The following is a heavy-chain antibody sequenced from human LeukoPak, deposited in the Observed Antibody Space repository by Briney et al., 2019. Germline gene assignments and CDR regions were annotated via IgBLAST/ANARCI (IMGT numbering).Heavy chain of an antibody. CDR3: ARRPRAMATIPRPPFDY. J-gene: IGHJ4*02. CDR1: GGSITSYY. CDR2: INHSGST. V-gene: IGHV4-34*01. D-gene: IGHD5-24*01. Sequence: SETLSLTCTVSGGSITSYYWSWIRQPPGKGLEWIGEINHSGSTNYNPSLKSRVTISVDTSKNQFSLKLSSVTAADTAVYYCARRPRAMATIPRPPFDYWGQGTLVTVSS.